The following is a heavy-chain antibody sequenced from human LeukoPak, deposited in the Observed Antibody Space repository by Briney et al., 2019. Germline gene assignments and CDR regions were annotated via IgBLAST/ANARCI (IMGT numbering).Heavy chain of an antibody. V-gene: IGHV3-23*01. CDR3: AKRGAYGTLNYYGTDV. D-gene: IGHD3-10*01. CDR1: GFTFTNYA. CDR2: IGSTT. Sequence: GGSLRLSCAASGFTFTNYAMTWVRQAPGKGLEWVSGIGSTTYYADSVKGRFTISRDDSKNTLYLQMNSLTVEDTAIYYCAKRGAYGTLNYYGTDVWGQGPRSPSP. J-gene: IGHJ6*02.